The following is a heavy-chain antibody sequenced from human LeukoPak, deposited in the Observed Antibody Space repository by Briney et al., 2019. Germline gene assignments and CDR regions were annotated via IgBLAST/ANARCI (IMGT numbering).Heavy chain of an antibody. V-gene: IGHV4-59*01. CDR3: ARGGWQQFPYYFDY. CDR1: GGSISSYY. CDR2: ISYSGST. D-gene: IGHD5-24*01. J-gene: IGHJ4*02. Sequence: SETLPLTCTVSGGSISSYYWSWIRQPPGQGLEWIGYISYSGSTNYNPSLKSRVTISVDTPKNQFSLQLSSVTAADTAVYYCARGGWQQFPYYFDYWGQGTLVTVSS.